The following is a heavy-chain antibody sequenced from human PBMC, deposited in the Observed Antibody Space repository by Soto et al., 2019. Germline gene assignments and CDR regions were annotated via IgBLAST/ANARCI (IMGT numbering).Heavy chain of an antibody. V-gene: IGHV1-3*01. J-gene: IGHJ4*02. Sequence: ASVKVSCKASGYSFTSYAIYWVRQAPGQRLEWMGWINAGNGNTKYSQKFQGRVTMTRDTSTSTVYMELSSLRSEDTAVYYCARGYYDSSGYYYFDYWGQRTLVTASS. D-gene: IGHD3-22*01. CDR3: ARGYYDSSGYYYFDY. CDR2: INAGNGNT. CDR1: GYSFTSYA.